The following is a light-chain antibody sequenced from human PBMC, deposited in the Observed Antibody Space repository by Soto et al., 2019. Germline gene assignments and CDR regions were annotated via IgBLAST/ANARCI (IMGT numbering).Light chain of an antibody. CDR1: QSVSSSD. J-gene: IGKJ2*01. V-gene: IGKV3-20*01. CDR3: QQYGSSPSMYT. CDR2: GAS. Sequence: EIVLTQSPGTLSLSPGERATLSCRASQSVSSSDLAWYQQKPGQAPRLLIYGASSSATGIPDRFSGSGSGTDFTLTISRLEPEDFAVYYCQQYGSSPSMYTFGQGTKLEIK.